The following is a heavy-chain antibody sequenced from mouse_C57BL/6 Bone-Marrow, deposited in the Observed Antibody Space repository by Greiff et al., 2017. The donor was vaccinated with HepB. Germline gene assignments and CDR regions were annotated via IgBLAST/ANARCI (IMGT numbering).Heavy chain of an antibody. CDR1: GYTFTSYW. D-gene: IGHD1-1*01. Sequence: VQLQQSGAELVKPGASVKLSCKASGYTFTSYWMHWVKQRPGQGLEWIGMIHPNSGSTNYNEKFKSKATLTVDKSSSTAYMQLSSLTSEDSAVYYCARGGYGSSPYYWGQGTTLTVSS. V-gene: IGHV1-64*01. CDR2: IHPNSGST. CDR3: ARGGYGSSPYY. J-gene: IGHJ2*01.